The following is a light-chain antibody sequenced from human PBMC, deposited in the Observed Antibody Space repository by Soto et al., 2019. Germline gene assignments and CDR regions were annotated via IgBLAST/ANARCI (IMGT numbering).Light chain of an antibody. CDR1: QGISSY. CDR2: AAS. J-gene: IGKJ2*01. CDR3: HQYYSYPYT. V-gene: IGKV1-8*01. Sequence: AIRMTQSPSSLSASTGDRVTITCRASQGISSYLAWYQQKPGKAPKLLIYAASTLQSGVPSRFSGSGSGTDFTLTISCLQSEDFATYYCHQYYSYPYTVGQGTKVDSK.